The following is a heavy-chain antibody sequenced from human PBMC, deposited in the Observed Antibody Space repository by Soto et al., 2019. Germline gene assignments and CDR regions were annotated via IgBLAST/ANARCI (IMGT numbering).Heavy chain of an antibody. Sequence: PLSLTCSVSGGSTSSGVFYWSWILHHPGKGLEWIGYIDYNGDTYYNPSLKNRVTISVDKSKNQFSLNLSSVTAADTAVYYCARAVKHDFCSGYSPSEYWSQGTMVIVSS. J-gene: IGHJ4*02. D-gene: IGHD3-3*01. CDR3: ARAVKHDFCSGYSPSEY. CDR1: GGSTSSGVFY. CDR2: IDYNGDT. V-gene: IGHV4-31*03.